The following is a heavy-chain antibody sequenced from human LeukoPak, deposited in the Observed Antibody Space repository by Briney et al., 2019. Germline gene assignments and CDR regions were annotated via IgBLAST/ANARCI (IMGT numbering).Heavy chain of an antibody. CDR1: GYTFTSYD. Sequence: ASVKVSCKASGYTFTSYDINWVRQATGQGLEWMGWMNPNSGNTGYAQKFQGRVTMTRNTSISTAYMELSSLRAEDTAVYYCARDVEGRDGYNYDYYYYMDVWGKGTTVTVSS. D-gene: IGHD5-24*01. V-gene: IGHV1-8*01. CDR3: ARDVEGRDGYNYDYYYYMDV. CDR2: MNPNSGNT. J-gene: IGHJ6*03.